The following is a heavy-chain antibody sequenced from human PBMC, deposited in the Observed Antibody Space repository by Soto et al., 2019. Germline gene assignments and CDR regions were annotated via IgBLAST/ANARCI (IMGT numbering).Heavy chain of an antibody. Sequence: PSETLSLTCTVSGGSIRSSSYYWGWIRQPPGKGLEWIGSIYYSGSTYYNPSLKSRVTISVDTSKNQFSLKLSSVTAADTAVYYCARSITMVRGVIGHNWFDPWGQGTLVTVSS. J-gene: IGHJ5*02. V-gene: IGHV4-39*01. CDR3: ARSITMVRGVIGHNWFDP. CDR1: GGSIRSSSYY. CDR2: IYYSGST. D-gene: IGHD3-10*01.